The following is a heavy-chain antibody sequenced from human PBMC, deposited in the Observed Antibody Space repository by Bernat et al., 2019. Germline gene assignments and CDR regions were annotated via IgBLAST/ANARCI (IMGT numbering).Heavy chain of an antibody. CDR2: IYYSGST. J-gene: IGHJ3*02. CDR1: GGSISSGGYY. D-gene: IGHD3-9*01. V-gene: IGHV4-31*03. Sequence: QVQLQESGPGLVKPSQTLSLTCTVSGGSISSGGYYLSWIRQHPGKGLEWIGYIYYSGSTYYNPSLKSRVTISVDTSKNQFSLKLSSVTAADTAVYYCAREGGDILTPFDIWGQGTMVTVSS. CDR3: AREGGDILTPFDI.